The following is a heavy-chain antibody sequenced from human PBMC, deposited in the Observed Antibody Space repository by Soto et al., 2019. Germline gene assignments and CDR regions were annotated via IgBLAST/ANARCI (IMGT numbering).Heavy chain of an antibody. V-gene: IGHV1-18*01. J-gene: IGHJ5*01. D-gene: IGHD2-15*01. CDR3: ARERDIVVVVAAWWSWFDS. CDR2: ISAYNGNT. CDR1: GHTFTSYG. Sequence: ASMKVSCKASGHTFTSYGISWVRQAPGQGLEWMGWISAYNGNTNYAQKLQGRVTMTTDTSTSTAYMELRSLRSDDTAVYYCARERDIVVVVAAWWSWFDSWGQGTLVTVSS.